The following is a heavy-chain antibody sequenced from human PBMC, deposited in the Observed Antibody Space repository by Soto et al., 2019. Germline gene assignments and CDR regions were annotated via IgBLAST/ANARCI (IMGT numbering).Heavy chain of an antibody. D-gene: IGHD5-12*01. Sequence: GGSLRLSCTVSGFTFRNYSMNWVRQAPGKGLEWVSSISKTGNHTYYADSVKGRFTVSRDNAKNSLYLQMNSLRAEDTAVYFCARYPGTIMATIMGSYYFDYWGLGTLVTVSS. J-gene: IGHJ4*02. V-gene: IGHV3-21*01. CDR1: GFTFRNYS. CDR2: ISKTGNHT. CDR3: ARYPGTIMATIMGSYYFDY.